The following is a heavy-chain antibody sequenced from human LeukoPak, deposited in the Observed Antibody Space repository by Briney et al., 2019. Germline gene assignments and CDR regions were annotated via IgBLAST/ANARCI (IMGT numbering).Heavy chain of an antibody. CDR1: GFTFSNFA. CDR3: ARDLMPYVDPEYFDH. Sequence: GGSLRLSCEASGFTFSNFAMNWVRQAPGKGLEWISFISSGGTTISYAESVRGRFIISRDNARNSLFLQMNSLRDEDTAVYYCARDLMPYVDPEYFDHWGQGTLVTVSS. CDR2: ISSGGTTI. V-gene: IGHV3-48*02. D-gene: IGHD3-9*01. J-gene: IGHJ4*02.